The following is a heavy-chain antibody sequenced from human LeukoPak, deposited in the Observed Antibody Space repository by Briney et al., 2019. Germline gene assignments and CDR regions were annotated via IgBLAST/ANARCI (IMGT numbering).Heavy chain of an antibody. V-gene: IGHV4-30-2*01. CDR1: DDSMSSSDYY. Sequence: PSETLSLTCTVSDDSMSSSDYYWSWIRQPPGKGLEWIGYISHTGSIDYNTSLRSRATISVDRSKNHFSLKLNSVTAADTAVYYCASPSGRYRADALDIWGQGRLVIVSS. J-gene: IGHJ3*02. D-gene: IGHD1-26*01. CDR3: ASPSGRYRADALDI. CDR2: ISHTGSI.